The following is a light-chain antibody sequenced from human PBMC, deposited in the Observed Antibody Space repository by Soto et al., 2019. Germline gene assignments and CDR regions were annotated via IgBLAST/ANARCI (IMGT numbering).Light chain of an antibody. CDR1: SSNIGAGND. CDR3: QSYDSSLSGSGV. CDR2: GNN. J-gene: IGLJ3*02. V-gene: IGLV1-40*01. Sequence: QSVLTQPPSVSGAPGQSVTISCTGSSSNIGAGNDVTWYQQLPGTAPKVLIYGNNKRPSGVPDRFSGSKSGTSASLAITGLQSEDEADYFCQSYDSSLSGSGVFGGGTQLTVL.